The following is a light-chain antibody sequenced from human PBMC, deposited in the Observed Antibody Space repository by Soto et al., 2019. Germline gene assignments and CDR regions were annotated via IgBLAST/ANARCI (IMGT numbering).Light chain of an antibody. J-gene: IGKJ1*01. V-gene: IGKV3-20*01. CDR1: QFVASNY. CDR2: GAT. Sequence: EAVLTQSPGTLSLSPGERATLSCRASQFVASNYLAWYQQKPGQAPRLLIYGATYRATGIPDRFDGSGSGTDFTLTINSLQPEDFATYSCQQSYNSPQTFGQGTKVEIK. CDR3: QQSYNSPQT.